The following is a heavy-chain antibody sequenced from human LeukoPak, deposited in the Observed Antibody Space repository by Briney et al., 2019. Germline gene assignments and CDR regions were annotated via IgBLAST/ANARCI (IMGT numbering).Heavy chain of an antibody. J-gene: IGHJ6*03. V-gene: IGHV4-39*01. CDR2: IYYSGST. Sequence: SETLTLTCTVSGGSISSSSYYWGWIRQPPGKGLEWIGSIYYSGSTYYNPSLKSRVTISVDTSKNQFSLKLSSVTAADTAVYYCATSEVIGIDYYYYYMDVWGKGTTVTVSS. CDR3: ATSEVIGIDYYYYYMDV. CDR1: GGSISSSSYY. D-gene: IGHD2-21*01.